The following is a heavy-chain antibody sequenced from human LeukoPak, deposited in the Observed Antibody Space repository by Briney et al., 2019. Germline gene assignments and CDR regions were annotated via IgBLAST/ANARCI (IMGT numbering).Heavy chain of an antibody. V-gene: IGHV4-61*02. J-gene: IGHJ4*02. D-gene: IGHD3-10*01. CDR2: IYNSGST. Sequence: PSQTLSLTCIVSGGSISRGSYYWSWIRQPAGKGLEWMGRIYNSGSTNYNPSLKSRVTISTDMSKNQISLKLSSVTAADTAVYYCARQTFGVLYFDSWGQGTLVIVSS. CDR3: ARQTFGVLYFDS. CDR1: GGSISRGSYY.